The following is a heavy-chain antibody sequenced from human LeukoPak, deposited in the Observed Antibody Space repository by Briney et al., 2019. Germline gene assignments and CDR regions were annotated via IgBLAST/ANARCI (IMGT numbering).Heavy chain of an antibody. J-gene: IGHJ3*02. V-gene: IGHV4-59*01. D-gene: IGHD1-26*01. CDR2: IHYSGST. Sequence: SETLSLTCTVSGGSIGSFFWSWIRQPPGKALEWIGYIHYSGSTKYNPSLKSRVTISVDTSENQFSLTLNSVTAADTAVYYCASQWELLPVVWAFDIWGQGTMVTVSS. CDR1: GGSIGSFF. CDR3: ASQWELLPVVWAFDI.